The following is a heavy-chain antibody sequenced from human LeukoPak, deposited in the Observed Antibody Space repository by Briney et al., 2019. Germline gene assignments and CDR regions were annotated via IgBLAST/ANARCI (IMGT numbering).Heavy chain of an antibody. V-gene: IGHV3-48*04. J-gene: IGHJ4*02. Sequence: SGGSLRLSCAASGFTFSSYSMNWVRQAPGKGLEWVSYISSSSSTIYYADSVKGRFTISRDNAKNSLYLQMNSLRAEDTAVYYCARDGFEGITMIVVVTLDYWGQGTLVTVSS. CDR3: ARDGFEGITMIVVVTLDY. CDR1: GFTFSSYS. D-gene: IGHD3-22*01. CDR2: ISSSSSTI.